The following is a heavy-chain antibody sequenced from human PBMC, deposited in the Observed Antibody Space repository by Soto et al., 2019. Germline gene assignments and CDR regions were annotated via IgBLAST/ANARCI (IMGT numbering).Heavy chain of an antibody. J-gene: IGHJ4*02. V-gene: IGHV3-33*01. D-gene: IGHD3-22*01. CDR2: IWYDGSNK. Sequence: GGSLRLSCAASGFTFSTYGMHWVRQAPGKGLEWVAVIWYDGSNKYYADSVKGRFTISRDNSKNTLYLQMNSLRAEDTAVYYCARDLGYYDSSGHCGQGTLVIVSS. CDR3: ARDLGYYDSSGH. CDR1: GFTFSTYG.